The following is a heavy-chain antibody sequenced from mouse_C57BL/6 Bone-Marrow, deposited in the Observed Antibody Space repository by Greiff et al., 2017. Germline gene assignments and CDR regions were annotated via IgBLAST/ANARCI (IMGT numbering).Heavy chain of an antibody. V-gene: IGHV1-81*01. CDR2: IYPRSGNT. CDR1: GYTFTSYG. CDR3: ARDEYERAY. Sequence: QVHVKQPGAELARPGASVKLSCKASGYTFTSYGISWVKQRTGQGLEWIGEIYPRSGNTYYNEKFKGKATLTADKSSSTAYMELRSLTAEDSAVYVCARDEYERAYWGQGTLVTVSA. D-gene: IGHD2-4*01. J-gene: IGHJ3*01.